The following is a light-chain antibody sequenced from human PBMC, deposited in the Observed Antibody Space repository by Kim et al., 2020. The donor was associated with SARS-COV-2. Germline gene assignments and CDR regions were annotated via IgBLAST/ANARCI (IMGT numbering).Light chain of an antibody. V-gene: IGLV2-11*01. J-gene: IGLJ3*02. CDR3: CSYAGTYTWV. CDR1: STNIGGYDY. CDR2: DVT. Sequence: GQSITICCAGTSTNIGGYDYVSRYQQHPGKVPKLMIYDVTRRPSGVPDRFSGSKAGSTASLTISWLQAEDEADYYCCSYAGTYTWVFGGGTQLTVL.